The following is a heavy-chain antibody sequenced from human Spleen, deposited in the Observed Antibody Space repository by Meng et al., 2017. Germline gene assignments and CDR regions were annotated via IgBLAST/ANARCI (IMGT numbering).Heavy chain of an antibody. CDR1: DYTFTGYG. J-gene: IGHJ4*02. D-gene: IGHD3-10*01. Sequence: QVQPVQSGPEVKKSGASGKVCCKASDYTFTGYGVSWVRQAPGQGLEWMAWLGAHDGDTSHAPKFQGRVTVSADRPTATAYMELRSLRSDDTAVYYCARGTPGRSYSDYWGQGTLVTVSS. V-gene: IGHV1-18*01. CDR3: ARGTPGRSYSDY. CDR2: LGAHDGDT.